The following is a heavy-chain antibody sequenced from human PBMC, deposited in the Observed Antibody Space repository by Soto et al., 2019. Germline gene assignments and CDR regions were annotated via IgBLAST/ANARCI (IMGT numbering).Heavy chain of an antibody. CDR3: ARRGKKSFYYYMDV. J-gene: IGHJ6*03. CDR2: VFSSGST. CDR1: GGSISSYY. Sequence: QVQLQESVPGLVKPSETLSLTCTVSGGSISSYYWTWVRQSPGKGLEWIGYVFSSGSTNYNPSLESRVTISLATSKTQFSLKVISVTAADTAVYYCARRGKKSFYYYMDVWGKGTTVTVSS. V-gene: IGHV4-59*08.